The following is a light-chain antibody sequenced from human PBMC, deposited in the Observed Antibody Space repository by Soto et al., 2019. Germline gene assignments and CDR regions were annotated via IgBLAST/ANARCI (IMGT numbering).Light chain of an antibody. V-gene: IGLV2-8*01. CDR2: EVD. Sequence: QSALTQPPSASGSPGQSVTISCTGTSSDVGGYNYVSWYQQHPDKAPKLMIYEVDKRPSGVPDRFAGSKSGNTASLTVSGLQAEDEADYSCSSHAGSNNHYVFGTGTKLTVL. J-gene: IGLJ1*01. CDR3: SSHAGSNNHYV. CDR1: SSDVGGYNY.